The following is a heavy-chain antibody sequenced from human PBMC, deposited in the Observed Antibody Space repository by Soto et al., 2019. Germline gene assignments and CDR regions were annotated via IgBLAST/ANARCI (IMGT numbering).Heavy chain of an antibody. CDR3: ERSPSFMDV. CDR1: GGSFSGYY. Sequence: SETLSLTCAVYGGSFSGYYWSWIRQPPGKGLEWIGEINHSGSTNYNPSLKSRVTISVDTSKNQSSLKLSSVTAADTAVYYCERSPSFMDVWRQGTTVTVSS. V-gene: IGHV4-34*01. J-gene: IGHJ6*02. CDR2: INHSGST.